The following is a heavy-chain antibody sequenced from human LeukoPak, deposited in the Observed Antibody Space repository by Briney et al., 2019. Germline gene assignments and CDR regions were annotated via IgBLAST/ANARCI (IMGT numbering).Heavy chain of an antibody. J-gene: IGHJ4*02. CDR3: ARSSSWYTIDY. D-gene: IGHD6-13*01. CDR1: GGSISNYY. V-gene: IGHV4-59*01. Sequence: SETLSLTCTVSGGSISNYYWSWIRQPPGKGLEWIGYIHYSGSSNYNPSLKSRVTISEDTSKNQFSLKLTSVTAADTAVYYCARSSSWYTIDYWGQGTLVTVSS. CDR2: IHYSGSS.